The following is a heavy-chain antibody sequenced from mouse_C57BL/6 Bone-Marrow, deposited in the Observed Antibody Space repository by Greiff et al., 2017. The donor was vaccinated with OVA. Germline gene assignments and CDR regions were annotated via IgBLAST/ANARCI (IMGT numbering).Heavy chain of an antibody. V-gene: IGHV1-55*01. CDR3: AKGTLRWLLPYAMDY. CDR1: GYTFTSYW. CDR2: ISPGSGST. J-gene: IGHJ4*01. Sequence: QVQLQQPGAELVKPGASVKMSCKASGYTFTSYWITWVKQRPGQGLEWIGDISPGSGSTTYNEKFKSKATLTVDTSSSTAYMQRSSLTSEDSAVYYCAKGTLRWLLPYAMDYWGQGTSVTVAS. D-gene: IGHD2-3*01.